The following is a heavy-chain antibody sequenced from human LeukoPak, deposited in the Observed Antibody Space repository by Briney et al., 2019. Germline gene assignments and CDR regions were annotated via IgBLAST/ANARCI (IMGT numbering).Heavy chain of an antibody. Sequence: NPSETLSLTCSVSGVSISSYYWSWLRQPPGMGQEWIGVMHDSGTTFYNPSLKSRVTMSVDTSKMQFSLHLSSVTAADTAIYYCATYKRISGWYVHDYWGQGTLVTVSS. V-gene: IGHV4-59*01. CDR1: GVSISSYY. D-gene: IGHD6-19*01. J-gene: IGHJ4*02. CDR2: MHDSGTT. CDR3: ATYKRISGWYVHDY.